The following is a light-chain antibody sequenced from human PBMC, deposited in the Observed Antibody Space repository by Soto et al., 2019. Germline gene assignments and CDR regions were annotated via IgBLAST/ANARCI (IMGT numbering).Light chain of an antibody. CDR2: TIS. Sequence: DVVMTQSPLSLPVPLGQPASISCRSSQGLVLSDGNTYLSWFHQRPGHSPRRLIYTISDRASGVPVRYSGRGSGTDFTLKISGLEAEDVGVYSCLQSAHWPWTFGPGTKVEV. J-gene: IGKJ1*01. V-gene: IGKV2-30*01. CDR3: LQSAHWPWT. CDR1: QGLVLSDGNTY.